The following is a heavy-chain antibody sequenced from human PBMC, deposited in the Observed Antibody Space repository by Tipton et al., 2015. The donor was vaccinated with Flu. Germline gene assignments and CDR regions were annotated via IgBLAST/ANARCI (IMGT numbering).Heavy chain of an antibody. CDR3: ARVGSAAAGTN. D-gene: IGHD6-13*01. Sequence: TLSLTCAVYGGSFSGYYWSWIRQPPGKGLEWIGEINHSGSTNYNPSLESRVTISVDTSKNQFSLKLSSVTAADTAVYYCARVGSAAAGTNWGQGTLVTVSS. CDR2: INHSGST. J-gene: IGHJ4*02. V-gene: IGHV4-34*01. CDR1: GGSFSGYY.